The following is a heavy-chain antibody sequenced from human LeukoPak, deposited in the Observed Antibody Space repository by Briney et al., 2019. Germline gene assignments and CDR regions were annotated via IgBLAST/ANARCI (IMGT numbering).Heavy chain of an antibody. CDR2: IYSGGST. J-gene: IGHJ4*02. Sequence: PGGSLRLSCAASGFTVGSNYMSWVRQAPGKGLEWVSVIYSGGSTYYADSVKGRFTISRDNSKNTLYLQMNSLRAEDTAVYYCARGPAAAGLDYWGQGTLVTVSS. D-gene: IGHD6-13*01. CDR3: ARGPAAAGLDY. V-gene: IGHV3-66*01. CDR1: GFTVGSNY.